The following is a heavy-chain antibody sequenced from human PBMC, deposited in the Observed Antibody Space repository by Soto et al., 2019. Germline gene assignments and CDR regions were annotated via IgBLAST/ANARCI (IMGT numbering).Heavy chain of an antibody. CDR2: TPSRGNT. D-gene: IGHD2-21*01. V-gene: IGHV1-46*01. Sequence: QVQLVQSGAEVKNPGASVKVSCKASGYSFTSYDMHWVRQAPGQGLESMGVTPSRGNTIYAQKFQGRVTMTSDTSTSTVYMELSSLRSEDTAVYYCSRGGTVVENPYDYWGQGTLVTVSS. J-gene: IGHJ4*02. CDR3: SRGGTVVENPYDY. CDR1: GYSFTSYD.